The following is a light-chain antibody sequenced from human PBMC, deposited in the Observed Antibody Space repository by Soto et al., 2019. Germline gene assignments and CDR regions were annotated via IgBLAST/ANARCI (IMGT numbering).Light chain of an antibody. CDR3: AAWDDSLNGVV. Sequence: QSVLTQPPSASGTPGQRVTISCYGSSSNIGSNPVNWYQQLPGTAPKLLIYSNNQRPSGVPDRFSGSKSGTSASLAISGLQSEDEADYYCAAWDDSLNGVVFGGGTKVTVL. CDR1: SSNIGSNP. CDR2: SNN. V-gene: IGLV1-44*01. J-gene: IGLJ2*01.